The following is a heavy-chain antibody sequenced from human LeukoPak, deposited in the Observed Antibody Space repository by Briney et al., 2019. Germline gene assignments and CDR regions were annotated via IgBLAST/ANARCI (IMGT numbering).Heavy chain of an antibody. CDR3: ARDRGFGWFDP. V-gene: IGHV4-59*01. Sequence: PSETLSLTCTVSGGSISSYYWSWIRQPPGKGLEWIGYIYYSGSTNYNPSLKSRVTISVDTSRNQFSLKLSSVTAADTAVYYCARDRGFGWFDPWGQGTLVTVSS. D-gene: IGHD3-10*01. CDR1: GGSISSYY. J-gene: IGHJ5*02. CDR2: IYYSGST.